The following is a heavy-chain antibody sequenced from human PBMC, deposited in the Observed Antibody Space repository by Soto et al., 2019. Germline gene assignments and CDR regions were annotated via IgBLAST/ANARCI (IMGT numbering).Heavy chain of an antibody. V-gene: IGHV4-34*01. D-gene: IGHD6-19*01. CDR1: GESFSGHI. Sequence: QVQLQQSGAGLLKPSETLSLTCAVYGESFSGHIWTWIRQTPGKGLQWIGQINHSGSASYNPSLXSRVTISVHTAXXXFXXELSSVTAADTAVYYCARGLITGSHYSGGWYYFDSWGQGTQVTVSS. CDR3: ARGLITGSHYSGGWYYFDS. CDR2: INHSGSA. J-gene: IGHJ4*02.